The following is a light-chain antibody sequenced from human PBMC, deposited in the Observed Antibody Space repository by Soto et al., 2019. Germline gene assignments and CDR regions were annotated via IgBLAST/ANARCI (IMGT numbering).Light chain of an antibody. J-gene: IGLJ1*01. CDR2: YDD. CDR1: SSNIGNNA. V-gene: IGLV1-36*01. CDR3: AAWDDSLNGYV. Sequence: QPVLTQPPSVSEAPRRRVTISCSGSSSNIGNNAVNWYQQLPGKAPKLLIYYDDLLPSGVSDRFSGSKSGTSASLAISGLQSEDEADYYCAAWDDSLNGYVFGTGTKLTVL.